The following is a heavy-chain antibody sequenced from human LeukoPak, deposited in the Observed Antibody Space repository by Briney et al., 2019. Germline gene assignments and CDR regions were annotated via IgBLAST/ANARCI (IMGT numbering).Heavy chain of an antibody. Sequence: GGSLRLSCAVSGFTFSSYAMSWVRQAPGKGLEWVSSISSSRSYIYYADSVKGRFTISRDNSKNTLYLQMNSLRAEDTAVYYCAKGYYYGSGSYNDFDYWGQGTLVTVSS. CDR3: AKGYYYGSGSYNDFDY. CDR1: GFTFSSYA. CDR2: ISSSRSYI. V-gene: IGHV3-23*01. D-gene: IGHD3-10*01. J-gene: IGHJ4*02.